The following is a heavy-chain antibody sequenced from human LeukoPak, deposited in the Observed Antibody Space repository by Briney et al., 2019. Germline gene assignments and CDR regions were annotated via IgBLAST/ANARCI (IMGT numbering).Heavy chain of an antibody. CDR3: ARLSRSGWYPPDY. V-gene: IGHV5-51*01. CDR1: GYTFTSYW. J-gene: IGHJ4*02. CDR2: VHPSDSDT. D-gene: IGHD6-19*01. Sequence: GESLKISCKGSGYTFTSYWIAWVRQMPGKGLEWMGIVHPSDSDTRYSPSFQGQVTISVDKSINTAYMQWSSLKASDTAMYYCARLSRSGWYPPDYWGQGSLVTASS.